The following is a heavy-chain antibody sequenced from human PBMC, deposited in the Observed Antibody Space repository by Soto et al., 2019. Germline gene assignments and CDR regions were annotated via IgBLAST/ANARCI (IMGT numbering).Heavy chain of an antibody. CDR3: ATGDYYYYGMDV. CDR2: IYSGGST. CDR1: GFTVSSNY. V-gene: IGHV3-53*01. Sequence: GGSLRLSCAASGFTVSSNYMSWVRQAPGKGLEWVSVIYSGGSTYYADSVKGRFTISRDNSKNTLYLQMNSLRAEDTAVYYCATGDYYYYGMDVWGQGTTVTVSS. D-gene: IGHD3-10*01. J-gene: IGHJ6*02.